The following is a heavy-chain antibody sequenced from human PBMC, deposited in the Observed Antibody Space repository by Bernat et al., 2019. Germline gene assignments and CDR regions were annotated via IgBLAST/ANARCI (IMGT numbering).Heavy chain of an antibody. J-gene: IGHJ3*02. V-gene: IGHV4-39*01. CDR2: VYSSGST. CDR1: AGSISSNNYF. CDR3: ATPWRATYDYGSSGYYGWDAFDS. D-gene: IGHD3-22*01. Sequence: QVQLQESGPGLVKPSETLSLTCTVSAGSISSNNYFCGWIREPPGKGLEWIGSVYSSGSTYYNPSLKGRVTISVDTSKNQFCRKPSSVTAADTDVYYCATPWRATYDYGSSGYYGWDAFDSWGQGTMVTVSS.